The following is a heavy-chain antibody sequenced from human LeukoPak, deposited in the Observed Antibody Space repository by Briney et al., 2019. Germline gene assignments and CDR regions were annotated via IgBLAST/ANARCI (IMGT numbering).Heavy chain of an antibody. CDR3: ARYNVIDSSGYYYFDY. D-gene: IGHD3-22*01. CDR2: IYTSGST. V-gene: IGHV4-61*02. CDR1: GYSISSGNNY. Sequence: PSETLSLTCTASGYSISSGNNYWSWIRQPAGKGLEWIGRIYTSGSTNYNPSLKSRATISVDTSENQFSLKLSSVTAADTAVYYCARYNVIDSSGYYYFDYWGQGTLVSVSS. J-gene: IGHJ4*02.